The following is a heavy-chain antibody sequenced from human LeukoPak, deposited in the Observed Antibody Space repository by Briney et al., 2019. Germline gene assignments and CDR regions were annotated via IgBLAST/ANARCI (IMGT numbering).Heavy chain of an antibody. Sequence: GESLQISCKGSGSPFNSYWIGWVRQLPGKGLEWMGIIYPGDSDTRYSPSFQGQVTISADKSISTAYLQWSSLKASDTAMYYCARPREEGTAMGLRAFDIWGQGTMVTVSS. J-gene: IGHJ3*02. CDR1: GSPFNSYW. CDR3: ARPREEGTAMGLRAFDI. V-gene: IGHV5-51*01. D-gene: IGHD5-18*01. CDR2: IYPGDSDT.